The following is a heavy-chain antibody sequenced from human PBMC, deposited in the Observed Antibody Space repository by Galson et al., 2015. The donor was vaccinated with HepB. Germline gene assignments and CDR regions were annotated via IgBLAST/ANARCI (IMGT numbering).Heavy chain of an antibody. CDR3: AKAIRGYSGYAPAFDI. Sequence: SLRLSCAASGFTFSSYAMSWVRQAPGKGLEWVSAITDSDDSTYYADPAKGRFTISRDNSKNTLYLQMNSLRADDTALYYCAKAIRGYSGYAPAFDIWGQGTVVTVSS. D-gene: IGHD5-12*01. CDR1: GFTFSSYA. J-gene: IGHJ3*02. CDR2: ITDSDDST. V-gene: IGHV3-23*01.